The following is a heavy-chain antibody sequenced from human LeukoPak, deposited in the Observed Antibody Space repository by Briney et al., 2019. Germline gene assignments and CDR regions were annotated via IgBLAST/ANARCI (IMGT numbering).Heavy chain of an antibody. V-gene: IGHV4-4*02. CDR1: GGSISNSNW. Sequence: SETLSLTCAVSGGSISNSNWWSWVRQPPGKGLEWIGEIYHSGSTNYNPSLKSRVTISVDKSKNQFSLKLSSVTAADTAVYYCARDRMALWLVRGGFDYWGQGTLVTVSS. J-gene: IGHJ4*02. CDR3: ARDRMALWLVRGGFDY. CDR2: IYHSGST. D-gene: IGHD6-19*01.